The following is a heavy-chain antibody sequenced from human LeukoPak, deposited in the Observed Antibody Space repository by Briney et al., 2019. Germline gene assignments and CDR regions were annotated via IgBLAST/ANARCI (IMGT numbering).Heavy chain of an antibody. CDR1: GYTFTGYY. CDR2: ISAYNGNT. CDR3: ARESGFGSGLFLDY. J-gene: IGHJ4*02. D-gene: IGHD3-10*01. V-gene: IGHV1-18*04. Sequence: GASVKVSCKASGYTFTGYYMHWVRQAPGQGLEWMGWISAYNGNTNYAQKLQGRVTMTTDTSTSTAYMELRSLRSDDTAVYYCARESGFGSGLFLDYWGQGTLVTVSS.